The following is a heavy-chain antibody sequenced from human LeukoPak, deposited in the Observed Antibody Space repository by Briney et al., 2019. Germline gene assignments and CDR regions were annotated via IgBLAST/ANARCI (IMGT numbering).Heavy chain of an antibody. V-gene: IGHV3-74*01. CDR1: GFTFSTYW. CDR3: ARALFLGDWFDP. CDR2: INSDGSST. J-gene: IGHJ5*02. D-gene: IGHD3-16*01. Sequence: GGSLRLSCAASGFTFSTYWMHWVRQAPGKGLVWVSRINSDGSSTSYADSVKGRFTISRDNVKSTLYLQMNSLRAEDTAVYYCARALFLGDWFDPWGQGTLVTVSS.